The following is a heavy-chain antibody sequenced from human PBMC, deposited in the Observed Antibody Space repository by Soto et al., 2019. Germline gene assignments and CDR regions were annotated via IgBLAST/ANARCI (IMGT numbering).Heavy chain of an antibody. V-gene: IGHV3-11*04. Sequence: QVQLVESGGGLVKPGGSLRLSCAASGFTFSDYYMSWIRQAPGKGLEWVSYITTSGSLIYYADSVKGRFTVSRDNAKNSLYLQMNSLRAEDTAVYYCAKSGSYPRGFDYWGQGTLVTVSS. J-gene: IGHJ4*02. CDR1: GFTFSDYY. CDR3: AKSGSYPRGFDY. D-gene: IGHD1-26*01. CDR2: ITTSGSLI.